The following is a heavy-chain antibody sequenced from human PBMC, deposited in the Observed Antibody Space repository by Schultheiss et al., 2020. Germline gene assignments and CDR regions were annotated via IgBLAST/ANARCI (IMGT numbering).Heavy chain of an antibody. CDR3: ARDHRDNVLRFLEWLLYRWGNYYYYMDV. V-gene: IGHV3-21*01. J-gene: IGHJ6*03. CDR1: GFTFSSYS. CDR2: ISSSSSYI. D-gene: IGHD3-3*01. Sequence: GESLKISCAASGFTFSSYSMNWVRQAPGKGLEWVSSISSSSSYIYYADSVKGRFTISRDNAKNSLYLQMNSLRAEDTAVYYCARDHRDNVLRFLEWLLYRWGNYYYYMDVWGKGTTVTVSS.